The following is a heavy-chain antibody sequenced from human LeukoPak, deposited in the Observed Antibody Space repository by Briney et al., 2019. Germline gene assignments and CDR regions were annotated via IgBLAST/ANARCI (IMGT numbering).Heavy chain of an antibody. V-gene: IGHV3-30*18. D-gene: IGHD6-13*01. CDR3: AKSERRIAAVSLADI. J-gene: IGHJ3*02. Sequence: GGSLRLSCAASGFTFSSYGMHWVRQAPGKGLEWVAVISYDGSNKYYADSVKGRFTISRDNSKNTLYLQMNSLRAEDTAVYYCAKSERRIAAVSLADIWGQGTMVTVSS. CDR2: ISYDGSNK. CDR1: GFTFSSYG.